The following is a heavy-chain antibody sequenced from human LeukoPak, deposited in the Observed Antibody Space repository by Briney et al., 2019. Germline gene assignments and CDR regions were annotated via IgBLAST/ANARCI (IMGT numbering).Heavy chain of an antibody. CDR1: GYTFSSFA. J-gene: IGHJ5*02. D-gene: IGHD4-17*01. CDR3: IVFGDSNH. V-gene: IGHV3-23*01. Sequence: PGGSLRLSCAASGYTFSSFAMSWVRQAPGKGLEWVSSVSDSDENTYYADSVKGRFTISRDNSKNTLFLQMDTLRAEDTAVYYCIVFGDSNHWGQGTLVTVSS. CDR2: VSDSDENT.